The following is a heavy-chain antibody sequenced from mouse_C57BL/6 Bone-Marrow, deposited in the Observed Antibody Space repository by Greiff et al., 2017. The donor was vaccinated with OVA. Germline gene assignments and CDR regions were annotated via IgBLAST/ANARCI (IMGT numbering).Heavy chain of an antibody. D-gene: IGHD2-3*01. CDR1: GFTFTDYY. CDR3: ASSLYDYDAMDY. Sequence: DVMLVESGGGLVQPGGSLSLSCAASGFTFTDYYMRWVRQPPGQALEWLGFISNKANGSTTEYRAAMKGRFTISRANSQSILYLQMNALRAEDSATYYCASSLYDYDAMDYWGQGTSVTVSS. CDR2: ISNKANGSTT. J-gene: IGHJ4*01. V-gene: IGHV7-3*01.